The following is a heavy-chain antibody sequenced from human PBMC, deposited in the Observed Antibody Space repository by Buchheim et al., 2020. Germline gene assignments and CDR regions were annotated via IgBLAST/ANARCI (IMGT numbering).Heavy chain of an antibody. J-gene: IGHJ4*02. CDR1: GDSMERGGFY. D-gene: IGHD3-10*01. Sequence: QVQLQESGPGLVKPPRTLSLTCTVSGDSMERGGFYWNWIRQHPGMGLEFIGYMYNSGSTYFNPSLRSRVTISAATSKTQFSLKLSSVTAADTAVYFCARGTPRYYFDFWGQGTL. CDR2: MYNSGST. V-gene: IGHV4-31*03. CDR3: ARGTPRYYFDF.